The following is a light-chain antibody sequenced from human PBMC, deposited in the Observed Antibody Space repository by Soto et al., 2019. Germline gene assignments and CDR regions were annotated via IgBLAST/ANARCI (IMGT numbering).Light chain of an antibody. CDR2: LNSDGSH. Sequence: QLVLTQSPSASASLGASVKLTCTLSSGHINYAIAWLQQPPNKGPRFLMKLNSDGSHNKGDGIPDRLSGSSSGAERYLTISTLRSEDEADYYCQTWDKGMVFGGGTKLTVL. CDR3: QTWDKGMV. V-gene: IGLV4-69*01. J-gene: IGLJ3*02. CDR1: SGHINYA.